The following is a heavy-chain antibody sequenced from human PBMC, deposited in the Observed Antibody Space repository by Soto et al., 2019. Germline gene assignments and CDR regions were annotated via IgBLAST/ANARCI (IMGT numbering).Heavy chain of an antibody. V-gene: IGHV4-34*01. CDR1: GGSFSGYY. CDR3: ARRSDDFWSGSFY. CDR2: IYYSGST. Sequence: SETLSLTCAVYGGSFSGYYLSWIRQPPGKGLEWIGEIYYSGSTYYNSSLKSRVTISVDTSKNQFSLKLNSVTAADTAVFYCARRSDDFWSGSFYWGQGTLVTVSS. J-gene: IGHJ4*02. D-gene: IGHD3-3*01.